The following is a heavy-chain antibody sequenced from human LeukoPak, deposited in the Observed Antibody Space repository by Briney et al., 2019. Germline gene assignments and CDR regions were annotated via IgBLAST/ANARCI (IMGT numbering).Heavy chain of an antibody. V-gene: IGHV1-24*01. Sequence: ASVKVSCKVSGYTLTELPMHWVRQAPGKGLEWMGGFDPEDGETIYAQKFQGRVTMTEDTSTDTAYMELSSLRSEDTAVYYCATAAPYYDILTGYNQWGQGTLVTVSS. D-gene: IGHD3-9*01. CDR1: GYTLTELP. CDR2: FDPEDGET. CDR3: ATAAPYYDILTGYNQ. J-gene: IGHJ4*02.